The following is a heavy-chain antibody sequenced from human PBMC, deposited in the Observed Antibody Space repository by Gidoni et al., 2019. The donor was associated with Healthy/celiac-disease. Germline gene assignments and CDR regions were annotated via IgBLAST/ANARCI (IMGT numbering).Heavy chain of an antibody. V-gene: IGHV3-53*02. CDR1: GFTVSSNS. Sequence: EVQLVETGGGLIQPGGSLRLSCAASGFTVSSNSMSWVRQAPGKGLEWVSVIYSGGSTYYADSVKGRFTISRDNSKNTLYLQMNSLRAEDTAVYYCARVYSSGWYGDALDIWGQGTMVTVSS. J-gene: IGHJ3*02. CDR2: IYSGGST. D-gene: IGHD6-19*01. CDR3: ARVYSSGWYGDALDI.